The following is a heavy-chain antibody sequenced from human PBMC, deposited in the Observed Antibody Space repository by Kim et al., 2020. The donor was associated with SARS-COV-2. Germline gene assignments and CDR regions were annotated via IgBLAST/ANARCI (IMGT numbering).Heavy chain of an antibody. V-gene: IGHV4-31*03. CDR3: ARDRQNFDWLLISPTKNAFDI. Sequence: SETLSLTCTVSGGSISSGGYYWSWIRQHPGKGLEWIGYIYYSGSTYYNPSLKSRVTISVDTSKNQFSLKLSSVTAADTAVYYCARDRQNFDWLLISPTKNAFDIWGQGTMVTVSS. CDR2: IYYSGST. D-gene: IGHD3-9*01. J-gene: IGHJ3*02. CDR1: GGSISSGGYY.